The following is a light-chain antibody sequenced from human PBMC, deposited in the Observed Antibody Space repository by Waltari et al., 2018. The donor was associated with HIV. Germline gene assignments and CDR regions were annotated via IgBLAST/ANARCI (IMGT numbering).Light chain of an antibody. CDR2: DDD. CDR3: GTWDRFLRVGV. V-gene: IGLV1-51*01. Sequence: QPVLTQPPSMSAAPGQNITIACAVTTSNIWSVFLSWYQPLPGTAPKLLIYDDDKRPSWIPDRFSGSKSGTSATLGITGLQPGDEGDYHCGTWDRFLRVGVFGGGTKLTVL. CDR1: TSNIWSVF. J-gene: IGLJ2*01.